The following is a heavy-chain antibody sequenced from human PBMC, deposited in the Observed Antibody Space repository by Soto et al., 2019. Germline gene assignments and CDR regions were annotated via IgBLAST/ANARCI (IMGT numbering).Heavy chain of an antibody. CDR2: IIPIFGTA. J-gene: IGHJ4*02. D-gene: IGHD5-12*01. Sequence: SVKVSCKASGGTFSSYAISWVRQAPGQGLEWMGGIIPIFGTANYAQRFQGRVTITADESTSTAYMELSSLRSEDTAVYYCAREDLEMATRFDYWGQGTLVTVSS. CDR3: AREDLEMATRFDY. CDR1: GGTFSSYA. V-gene: IGHV1-69*13.